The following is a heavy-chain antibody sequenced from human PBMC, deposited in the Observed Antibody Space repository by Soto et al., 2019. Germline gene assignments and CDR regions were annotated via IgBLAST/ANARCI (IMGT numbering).Heavy chain of an antibody. Sequence: GGSLRLSCAASGFTFSSYAMHWVRQAPGKGLEWVAVISYDGSNKYYADSVKGRFTISRDNSKNTLYLQMNSLRAEDTAVYYCARVRQWLSYYYGMDVWGKGTTVTVSS. V-gene: IGHV3-30-3*01. CDR1: GFTFSSYA. J-gene: IGHJ6*04. D-gene: IGHD6-19*01. CDR2: ISYDGSNK. CDR3: ARVRQWLSYYYGMDV.